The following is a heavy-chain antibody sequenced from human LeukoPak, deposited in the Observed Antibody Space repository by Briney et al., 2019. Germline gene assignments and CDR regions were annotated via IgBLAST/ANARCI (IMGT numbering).Heavy chain of an antibody. CDR3: AIYGGNSVFDY. J-gene: IGHJ4*02. CDR1: GGYFSGYY. V-gene: IGHV4-34*01. D-gene: IGHD4-23*01. CDR2: INNSGST. Sequence: PSETLSLTCAIYGGYFSGYYWSWIRQPPGNGLEWIGEINNSGSTNYNPSLKRRVTISADSSKNQFSLNLSSVTAADTAVYYCAIYGGNSVFDYWGQGALVTVSS.